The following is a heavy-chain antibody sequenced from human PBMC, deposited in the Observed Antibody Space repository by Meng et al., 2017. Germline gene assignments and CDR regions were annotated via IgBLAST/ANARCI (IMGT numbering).Heavy chain of an antibody. CDR1: GYTLSSDG. CDR3: ATRGNPYLNC. J-gene: IGHJ4*02. V-gene: IGHV1-18*01. CDR2: INTYNGKT. Sequence: QGKLVEAGAGVKKAGAWVKVSCEASGYTLSSDGFSWVRQAPGQGLEWLGWINTYNGKTDYAQKFQGRITMTTDTFTSTAYMELRNLRSDDTAVYYCATRGNPYLNCWGQGTLVTVSS.